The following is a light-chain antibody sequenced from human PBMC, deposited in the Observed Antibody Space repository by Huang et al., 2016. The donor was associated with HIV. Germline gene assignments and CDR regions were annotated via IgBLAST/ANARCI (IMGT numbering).Light chain of an antibody. J-gene: IGKJ5*01. CDR2: APS. V-gene: IGKV1-39*01. CDR3: QQRDSTTIT. Sequence: DIQMTQSPPSLSASVGDSVTITCRASQNVNTYLNWYQQKPGQAPRLLIFAPSRLRSGVPSRFSGSGSGAEFTLTISSLQVEDFATYYCQQRDSTTITFGQGTRLDIK. CDR1: QNVNTY.